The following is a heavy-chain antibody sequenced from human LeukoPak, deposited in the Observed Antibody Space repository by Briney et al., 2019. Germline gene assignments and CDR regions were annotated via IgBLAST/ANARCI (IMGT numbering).Heavy chain of an antibody. CDR2: ISYDGSNK. D-gene: IGHD3-3*01. Sequence: GGSLRLSCAASGFTFSSYAMHWVRQAPGKGLEWVAVISYDGSNKYYADSVKGRFTISRDNSKDTLYLQMNSLRAEDTAVYYCARGGLLALNFWSGSLYYMDVWGKGTTVTVSS. J-gene: IGHJ6*03. V-gene: IGHV3-30*04. CDR1: GFTFSSYA. CDR3: ARGGLLALNFWSGSLYYMDV.